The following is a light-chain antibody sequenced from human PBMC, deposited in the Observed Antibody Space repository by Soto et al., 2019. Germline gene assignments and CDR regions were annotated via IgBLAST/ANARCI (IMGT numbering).Light chain of an antibody. Sequence: EIVLTQSPGTLSLSPGERATLFCRASQSVSSSYLAWYQHKPGQAPRLLIYGASSRATGIPDRFSGSGSGTDFTLTISRLEPEDFAVYYWQQYNRSPSYSFGQGTKLEIK. V-gene: IGKV3-20*01. CDR2: GAS. CDR3: QQYNRSPSYS. CDR1: QSVSSSY. J-gene: IGKJ2*01.